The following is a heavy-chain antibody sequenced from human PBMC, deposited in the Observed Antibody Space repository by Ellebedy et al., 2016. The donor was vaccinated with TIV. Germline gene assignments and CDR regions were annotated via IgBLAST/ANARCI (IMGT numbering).Heavy chain of an antibody. Sequence: PGGSLRLSCSASGFTVSDTFMIWVRQAPGKGLEWVSVVYSDDSIYYADSVKGRFSISRDGSKNTLYLQMNSLRAEDTAVYYCASRGYSYAPSAWGQGTLVSVSS. J-gene: IGHJ5*02. CDR2: VYSDDSI. D-gene: IGHD5-18*01. V-gene: IGHV3-53*01. CDR1: GFTVSDTF. CDR3: ASRGYSYAPSA.